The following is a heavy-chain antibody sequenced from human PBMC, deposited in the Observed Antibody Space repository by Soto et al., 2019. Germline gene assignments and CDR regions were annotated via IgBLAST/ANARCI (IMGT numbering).Heavy chain of an antibody. V-gene: IGHV1-69*01. Sequence: QVQLVQSGAEVKTPGSSVKVSCKASGGTLSDYAISWVRQAPGQGLEWMGGIMPTVDSANYAQNFQGRLTISADESTSTANLERISLRSDETAVYYCAVAAVREIMAQESSGMAVWGQGTTVIVSS. D-gene: IGHD3-10*01. CDR1: GGTLSDYA. J-gene: IGHJ6*02. CDR2: IMPTVDSA. CDR3: AVAAVREIMAQESSGMAV.